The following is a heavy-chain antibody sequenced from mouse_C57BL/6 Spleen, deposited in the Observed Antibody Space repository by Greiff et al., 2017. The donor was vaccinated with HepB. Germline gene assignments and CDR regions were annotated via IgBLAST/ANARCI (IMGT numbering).Heavy chain of an antibody. V-gene: IGHV14-1*01. D-gene: IGHD1-1*01. CDR2: IDPEDGDT. CDR3: TTPITTVGAMDD. J-gene: IGHJ4*01. CDR1: GFNIKDYY. Sequence: VQLKESGAELVRPGASVKLSCTASGFNIKDYYMHWVKQRPEQGLEWIGRIDPEDGDTEYAPKFQGKATMTADTSSNTAYLELSILTSEDTAVYYCTTPITTVGAMDDWGQGPSVTVSS.